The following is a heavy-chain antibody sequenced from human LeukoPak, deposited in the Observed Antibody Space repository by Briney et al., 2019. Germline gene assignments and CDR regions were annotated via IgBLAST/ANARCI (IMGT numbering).Heavy chain of an antibody. Sequence: GGSLRLSCAVSGFRARVYYMSWVRQAPGKGLEWVGLIRDSGEAFYADFARGRFAISRDESENTLYLQMNSLRVEDTAVYFCARDRAANQDWVEFDPWGQGTPVIVSS. V-gene: IGHV3-66*03. CDR2: IRDSGEA. D-gene: IGHD3/OR15-3a*01. CDR3: ARDRAANQDWVEFDP. CDR1: GFRARVYY. J-gene: IGHJ5*02.